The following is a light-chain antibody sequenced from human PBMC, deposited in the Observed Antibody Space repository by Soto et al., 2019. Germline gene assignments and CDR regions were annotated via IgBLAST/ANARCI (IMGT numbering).Light chain of an antibody. CDR1: QSVSSSQ. Sequence: EIVLTQSPVTLSLSPGESATLSCRASQSVSSSQVAWYQQKPGQAPRLLIYGASSRATGIPDRFSGVGSETYFTLTINRLEPEDFAVYYCQQYATSPHTFGQGTKLEIK. CDR3: QQYATSPHT. CDR2: GAS. V-gene: IGKV3-20*01. J-gene: IGKJ2*01.